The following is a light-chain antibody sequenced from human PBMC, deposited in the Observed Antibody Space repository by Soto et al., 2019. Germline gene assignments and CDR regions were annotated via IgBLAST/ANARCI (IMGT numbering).Light chain of an antibody. CDR1: SSDVGGYNY. Sequence: QSALTQPASVSGSPGQSITISCTGTSSDVGGYNYVSWYQHHPGKAPKLMIYEVSNRPSGVSNPFSGSKSGNTASLTISGLQAEDEADYYCSSYTSSSTVVFGGGTKLTVL. CDR2: EVS. CDR3: SSYTSSSTVV. J-gene: IGLJ2*01. V-gene: IGLV2-14*01.